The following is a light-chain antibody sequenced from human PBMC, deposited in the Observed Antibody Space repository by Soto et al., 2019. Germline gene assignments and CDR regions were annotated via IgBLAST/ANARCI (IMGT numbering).Light chain of an antibody. J-gene: IGKJ4*01. CDR1: HDITIY. CDR3: QHYANLPLT. V-gene: IGKV1-33*01. Sequence: DIQMTQSPSSLSASVGDRVTITCQASHDITIYLNWYQQRPGKAPKLLIYDASNLEAGVPSRFRGSGSGTDFTFTINSLQPEDIATYYCQHYANLPLTFGGGTKVEIK. CDR2: DAS.